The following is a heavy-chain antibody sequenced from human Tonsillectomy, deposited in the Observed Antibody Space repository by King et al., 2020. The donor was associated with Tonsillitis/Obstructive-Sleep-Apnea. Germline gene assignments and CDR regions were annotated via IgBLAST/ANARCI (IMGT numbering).Heavy chain of an antibody. Sequence: VQLVESGGGLVKPGGSLRLSCAASGFTFSNAWMSWGRQAPGKGLEWVGRIKSKTDGGTTDYAAPVKGRLTISRDDSKNTLYLQMNSLKTEDTAVYYCTTSYDFWSGYLLYYFDYWGQGTLVTVSS. CDR3: TTSYDFWSGYLLYYFDY. V-gene: IGHV3-15*01. D-gene: IGHD3-3*01. CDR1: GFTFSNAW. CDR2: IKSKTDGGTT. J-gene: IGHJ4*02.